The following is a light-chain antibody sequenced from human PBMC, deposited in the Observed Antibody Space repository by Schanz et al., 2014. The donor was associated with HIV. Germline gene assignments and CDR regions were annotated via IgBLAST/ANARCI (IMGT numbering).Light chain of an antibody. CDR1: ESDVGGYNY. CDR3: CSYAGSYFFWV. CDR2: DVT. J-gene: IGLJ3*02. V-gene: IGLV2-14*03. Sequence: QFALTQPASVSGSPGQSITISCTGSESDVGGYNYVSWHQQHPGKAPKLMIYDVTDRPSGVSNRFSGSKSGNTASLTISGLQAEDEADYYCCSYAGSYFFWVFGGGTKLTV.